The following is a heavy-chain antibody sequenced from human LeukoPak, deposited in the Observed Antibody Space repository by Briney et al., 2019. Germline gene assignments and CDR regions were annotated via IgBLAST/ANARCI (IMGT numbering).Heavy chain of an antibody. V-gene: IGHV4-39*01. D-gene: IGHD1-26*01. CDR1: GGSVSSSSFY. CDR2: VYYSGRT. CDR3: GTSGWEQLLLQ. Sequence: PSETLSLTCTVSGGSVSSSSFYWGWLRQPPGEGLEWIGTVYYSGRTNYNPSLKGRVSISVDTSKNQFSLNLSSVTAADTAVYYCGTSGWEQLLLQWGQGTLVTVSS. J-gene: IGHJ4*02.